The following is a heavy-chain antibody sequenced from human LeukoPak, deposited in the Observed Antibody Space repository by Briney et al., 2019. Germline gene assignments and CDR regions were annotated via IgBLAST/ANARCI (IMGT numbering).Heavy chain of an antibody. Sequence: SETLSLTCTVSGGSISSSSYYWGWLRQPPGKGLEWIGSIYYSGSTYYNPSLKSRVTISVDTSKNQFSLKLSSVTAADTAVYYCARIIVAGSGSIDYWGQGTLVTVSS. CDR3: ARIIVAGSGSIDY. J-gene: IGHJ4*02. V-gene: IGHV4-39*01. CDR2: IYYSGST. CDR1: GGSISSSSYY. D-gene: IGHD5-12*01.